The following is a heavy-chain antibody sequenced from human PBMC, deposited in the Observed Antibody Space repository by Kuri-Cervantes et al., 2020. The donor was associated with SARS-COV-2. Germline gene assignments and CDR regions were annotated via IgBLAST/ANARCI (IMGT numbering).Heavy chain of an antibody. J-gene: IGHJ4*02. CDR3: AREGYCSGGSCFDY. CDR2: IYYSGST. CDR1: GGSISSYY. D-gene: IGHD2-15*01. V-gene: IGHV4-59*01. Sequence: SETLSLTCTVSGGSISSYYWSWIRQPPGKGLEWIGYIYYSGSTNYNPSLKSQVTISVDTSKNRFSLKLSSVTAADTAVYYCAREGYCSGGSCFDYWGQGTLVTVSS.